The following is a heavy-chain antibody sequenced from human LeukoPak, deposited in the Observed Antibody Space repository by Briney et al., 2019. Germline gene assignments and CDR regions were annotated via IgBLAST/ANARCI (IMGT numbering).Heavy chain of an antibody. Sequence: SETLSLTCAVYGGSFGDYYWSWIRQPPGKGLEWIGEINHSGRTNYNPSLKSRVTISVGTSKKQFSLKLSSVTAADTAVYYCAIRYCSSASCYMYYWGQGTLVTVSS. CDR1: GGSFGDYY. V-gene: IGHV4-34*01. CDR2: INHSGRT. CDR3: AIRYCSSASCYMYY. J-gene: IGHJ4*02. D-gene: IGHD2-2*02.